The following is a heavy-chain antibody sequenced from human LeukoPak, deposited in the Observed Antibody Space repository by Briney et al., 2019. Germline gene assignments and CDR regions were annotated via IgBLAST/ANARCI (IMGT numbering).Heavy chain of an antibody. Sequence: KPSETLSLTCTVSGGSISSYCWSWIQQPPGKGLEWIGYIYYSGSTNYNPSLKSRVTISVDTSKNQFSLKLSSVTAADTAVYYCARDRRSSWTRWFDPWGQGTLVTVSS. V-gene: IGHV4-59*01. J-gene: IGHJ5*02. CDR3: ARDRRSSWTRWFDP. CDR1: GGSISSYC. D-gene: IGHD6-13*01. CDR2: IYYSGST.